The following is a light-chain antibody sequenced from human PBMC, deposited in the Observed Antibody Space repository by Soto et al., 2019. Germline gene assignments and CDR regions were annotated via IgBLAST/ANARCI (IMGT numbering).Light chain of an antibody. CDR1: QSVSSN. Sequence: CVYLGGRVTIKCKASQSVSSNLAWYQQKPGQAPRPLIYGASTRATGIPARFSGSGSGTEFTLTIYSLQLEDFAAYYCQLYNNWARRSGQGTKVDIK. CDR2: GAS. CDR3: QLYNNWARR. V-gene: IGKV3-15*01. J-gene: IGKJ1*01.